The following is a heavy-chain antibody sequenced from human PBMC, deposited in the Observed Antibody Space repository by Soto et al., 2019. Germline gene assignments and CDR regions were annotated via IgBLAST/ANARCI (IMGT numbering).Heavy chain of an antibody. D-gene: IGHD6-19*01. J-gene: IGHJ4*02. V-gene: IGHV3-33*01. CDR1: GFTFSSYG. CDR3: ARDWDSSPQRGGFDY. Sequence: GGSLRLSCAASGFTFSSYGMHWVRQAPGKGLEWVAVIWYDGSNKYYADSVKGRFTISRDNSKNTLYLQMNSLRAEDTAVYYCARDWDSSPQRGGFDYWGQGTLVTVSS. CDR2: IWYDGSNK.